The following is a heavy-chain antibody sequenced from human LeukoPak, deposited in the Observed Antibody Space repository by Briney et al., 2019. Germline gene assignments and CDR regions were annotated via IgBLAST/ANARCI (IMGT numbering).Heavy chain of an antibody. V-gene: IGHV3-21*01. CDR3: ERELDLSIAARPSDY. CDR2: ISSSSSYI. Sequence: GRSLRLSCAASGFTFSSYAMHWVRQAPGKGLEWVSSISSSSSYIYYADSVKGRFTISRDNAKNSLYLQMNSLRAEDTAVYYCERELDLSIAARPSDYWGQGTLVTVSS. D-gene: IGHD6-6*01. J-gene: IGHJ4*02. CDR1: GFTFSSYA.